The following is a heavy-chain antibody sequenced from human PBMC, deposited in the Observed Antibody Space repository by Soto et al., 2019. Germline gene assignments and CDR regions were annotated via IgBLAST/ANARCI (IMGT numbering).Heavy chain of an antibody. D-gene: IGHD3-16*02. Sequence: ASVKVSCKASGYTFTSYGISWVRQAAGQGLEWMGWISAYNGNTNYAQKLQGRVTMTTDTSTSTAYMELSSLRSEDTAVYYCTRSAVRPSGGLIGPFDYWGQGTXVTVSS. J-gene: IGHJ4*02. CDR3: TRSAVRPSGGLIGPFDY. CDR1: GYTFTSYG. CDR2: ISAYNGNT. V-gene: IGHV1-18*01.